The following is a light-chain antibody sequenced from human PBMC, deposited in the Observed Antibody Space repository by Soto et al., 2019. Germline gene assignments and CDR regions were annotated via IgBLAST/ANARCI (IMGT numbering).Light chain of an antibody. CDR2: GES. J-gene: IGKJ1*01. V-gene: IGKV3-20*01. Sequence: EIVLTQSPGTLSLSPGERATLSCRASQSVSSSYLAWYQQKPGQAPRILIYGESSRATGIPDRLSGSGSGTDFTLTISRLEPEDFAVYYCQKYGSSRWTFGQGTKVDIK. CDR1: QSVSSSY. CDR3: QKYGSSRWT.